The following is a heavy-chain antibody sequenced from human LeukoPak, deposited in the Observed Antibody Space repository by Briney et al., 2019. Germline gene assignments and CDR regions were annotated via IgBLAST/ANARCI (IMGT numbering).Heavy chain of an antibody. CDR1: RHTFTGYY. J-gene: IGHJ4*02. D-gene: IGHD5-12*01. V-gene: IGHV5-51*01. CDR3: ARLEGTRGGDY. Sequence: KVSCKASRHTFTGYYMHWVRQAPGQGLEWMGIIYPDDSDTRYSPSFQGQVTISADKSIDTAYLQWSSLKASDTAMYYCARLEGTRGGDYWGQGTLVTVSP. CDR2: IYPDDSDT.